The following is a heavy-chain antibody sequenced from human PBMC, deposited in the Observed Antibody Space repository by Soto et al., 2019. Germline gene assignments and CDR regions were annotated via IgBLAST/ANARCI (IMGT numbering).Heavy chain of an antibody. Sequence: QVQLVQSGAEVKKPGSSVKVSCKASGGTFSSYAIRWVRQAPGQGLAWMGGIIPIFGTANYAQKFHGRVTITADQATSTAYMELSSLRSEDTAVYYCARTTLAYCGGDCLYWYFDLWGRGTLVTVSS. CDR2: IIPIFGTA. V-gene: IGHV1-69*01. D-gene: IGHD2-21*02. J-gene: IGHJ2*01. CDR1: GGTFSSYA. CDR3: ARTTLAYCGGDCLYWYFDL.